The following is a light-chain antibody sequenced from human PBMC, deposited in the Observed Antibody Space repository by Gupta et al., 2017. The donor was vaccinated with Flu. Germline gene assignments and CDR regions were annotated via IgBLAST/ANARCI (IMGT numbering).Light chain of an antibody. Sequence: QSVRAEPPSASGTPGQTVTISCSGSSSNIGDTTVNWYQQVPGTAPKLLIYTINQRPSGVPDRFSGSKSGTSASLAITGLQSEDEADYYCAAWDDSLNGWVFGGGTKLTVL. CDR3: AAWDDSLNGWV. CDR2: TIN. CDR1: SSNIGDTT. V-gene: IGLV1-44*01. J-gene: IGLJ3*02.